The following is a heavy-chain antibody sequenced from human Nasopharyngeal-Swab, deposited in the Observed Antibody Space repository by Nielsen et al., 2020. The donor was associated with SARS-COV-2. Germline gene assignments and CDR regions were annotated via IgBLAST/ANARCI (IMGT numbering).Heavy chain of an antibody. CDR3: AKDGMVRGQR. Sequence: GESLKISCVASGFTFSSYAMSWVRQAPGKGLEWVSAISGSGGSTYYADSVKGRFTVSRDNSKNTLYLQMNSLRAEDTAVYYCAKDGMVRGQRWGQGTLVTVSS. CDR1: GFTFSSYA. D-gene: IGHD3-10*01. J-gene: IGHJ4*02. V-gene: IGHV3-23*01. CDR2: ISGSGGST.